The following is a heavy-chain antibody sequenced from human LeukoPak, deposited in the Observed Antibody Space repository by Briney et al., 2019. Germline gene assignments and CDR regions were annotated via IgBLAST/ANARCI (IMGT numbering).Heavy chain of an antibody. CDR1: GFTFSSYG. CDR2: ISYDGSNK. J-gene: IGHJ4*02. Sequence: GGSLRLSCAASGFTFSSYGMHWVRQAPGKGLEWVAVISYDGSNKYYADSVKGRFTISRDNSKNTLYLQMNSLRAEDTAVYYCAKGLNIVVVTALDYWGQGTLVTVSS. V-gene: IGHV3-30*18. D-gene: IGHD2-21*02. CDR3: AKGLNIVVVTALDY.